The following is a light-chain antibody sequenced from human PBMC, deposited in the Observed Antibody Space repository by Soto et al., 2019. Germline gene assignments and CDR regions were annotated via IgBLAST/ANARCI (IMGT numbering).Light chain of an antibody. V-gene: IGLV2-8*01. CDR3: CSYADSNSLV. CDR1: GSDIGGYNS. CDR2: DVT. Sequence: QSVLTQPPSASGSPGQSVTISCTGSGSDIGGYNSASWYQQHPGKAPKLIIYDVTERPSGVPDRFSGSKSGTTASLTVSGLQAEDEADYYCCSYADSNSLVFGGGTKLTVL. J-gene: IGLJ2*01.